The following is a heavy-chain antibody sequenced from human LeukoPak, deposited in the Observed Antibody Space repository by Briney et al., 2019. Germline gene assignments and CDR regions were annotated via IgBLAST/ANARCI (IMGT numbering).Heavy chain of an antibody. D-gene: IGHD2-15*01. J-gene: IGHJ4*02. CDR1: GYTFTSYG. CDR2: ISPYNGNT. V-gene: IGHV1-18*01. Sequence: ASVKVSCKPSGYTFTSYGISWVRQAPGQGLEWMGWISPYNGNTNYAQKIQGRVTITTDESTSTAYMELSSLRSEDTAVYYCARGGPYSHFDYWGQGTLVTVSS. CDR3: ARGGPYSHFDY.